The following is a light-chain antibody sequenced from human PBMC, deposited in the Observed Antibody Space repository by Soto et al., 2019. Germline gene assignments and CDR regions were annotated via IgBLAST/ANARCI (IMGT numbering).Light chain of an antibody. Sequence: QAVVTQEPSLTVSPGGTVTLTCGSSTGAVTSGHYPYWFQQKPGQAPRTLVYNTSDKHSWAPARFSGSLLGGKAALTLSGAQPEDEAEYYCLLSYSGARVFGGGSKLTVL. CDR3: LLSYSGARV. V-gene: IGLV7-46*01. CDR1: TGAVTSGHY. J-gene: IGLJ3*02. CDR2: NTS.